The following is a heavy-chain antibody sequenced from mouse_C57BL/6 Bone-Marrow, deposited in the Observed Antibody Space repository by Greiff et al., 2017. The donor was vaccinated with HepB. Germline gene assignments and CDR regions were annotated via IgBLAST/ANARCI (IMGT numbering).Heavy chain of an antibody. V-gene: IGHV1-75*01. CDR3: ARWYYYGSSYNY. CDR1: GYTFTDYY. Sequence: QVQLKESGPELVKPGASVKISCKASGYTFTDYYINWVKQRPGQGLEWIGWIFPGSGSTYYNEKFKGKATLTVDKSSSTAYMLLSSLTSEDSAVYFCARWYYYGSSYNYWGQGTTLTVSS. J-gene: IGHJ2*01. CDR2: IFPGSGST. D-gene: IGHD1-1*01.